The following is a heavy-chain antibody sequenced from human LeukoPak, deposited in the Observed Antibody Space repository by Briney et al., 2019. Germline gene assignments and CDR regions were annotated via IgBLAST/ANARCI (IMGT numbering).Heavy chain of an antibody. CDR1: GFNFSSYW. D-gene: IGHD3-3*01. CDR3: AGGVLPYYFDY. V-gene: IGHV3-66*01. CDR2: IYSAGTT. Sequence: QPGGSLRLSCAAAGFNFSSYWMTWVRQAPGKGLEWVSVIYSAGTTFYADSVKGRLSISRDNSKNTLYLHMDSLRAEDTAVYYCAGGVLPYYFDYWGQGTLVTVSA. J-gene: IGHJ4*02.